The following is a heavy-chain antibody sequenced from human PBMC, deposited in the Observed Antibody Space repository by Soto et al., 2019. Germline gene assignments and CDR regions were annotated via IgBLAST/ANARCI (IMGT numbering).Heavy chain of an antibody. CDR2: IYYSGST. Sequence: SEILSLTCTVSGGSISSYYWDWIRQPPGRQLEWIGYIYYSGSTNYNPSLKGRVAISVDTSKNQFSLKLTSVTAADTAVYYCARENYFDYWGQGTLVTVSS. V-gene: IGHV4-59*01. CDR1: GGSISSYY. J-gene: IGHJ4*02. CDR3: ARENYFDY.